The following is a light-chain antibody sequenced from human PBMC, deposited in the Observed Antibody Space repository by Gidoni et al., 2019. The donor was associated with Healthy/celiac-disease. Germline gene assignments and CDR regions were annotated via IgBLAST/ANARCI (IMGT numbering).Light chain of an antibody. CDR2: SNN. Sequence: QSVLTQPPYASGTPGQRVTFPCSGSSSNIGSNTVNWYQQLPGTAPKLLIYSNNQRPSGVPDRFSGSKSGTSASLAISGLQSEDEADYYCAAWDDSLNGVVFGGGTKLTVL. J-gene: IGLJ2*01. CDR1: SSNIGSNT. CDR3: AAWDDSLNGVV. V-gene: IGLV1-44*01.